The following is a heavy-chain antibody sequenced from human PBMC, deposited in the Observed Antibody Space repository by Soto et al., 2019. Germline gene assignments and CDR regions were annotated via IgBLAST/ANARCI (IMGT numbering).Heavy chain of an antibody. V-gene: IGHV4-61*08. J-gene: IGHJ4*02. Sequence: SETLSLTCAVSGGSISSGGYSWSWIRQPPGKGLEWIGYIYYSGSTNYNPSLKSRVTISVDTSKNQFSLNLSSVTAADTAVYYCARGPPLLWWSQGTLVTVSS. D-gene: IGHD2-21*01. CDR1: GGSISSGGYS. CDR3: ARGPPLLW. CDR2: IYYSGST.